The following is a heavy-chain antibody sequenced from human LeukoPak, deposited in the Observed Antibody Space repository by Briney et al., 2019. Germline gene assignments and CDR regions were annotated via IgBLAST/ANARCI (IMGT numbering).Heavy chain of an antibody. J-gene: IGHJ5*02. CDR3: ARDGFRSDSSGYYFYNWFDP. V-gene: IGHV3-30*04. D-gene: IGHD3-22*01. CDR1: GFTFSSYA. Sequence: GGSLRLSCAASGFTFSSYAMHWVRQAPGKGLEWVAVISYDGSNKYYAGSVKGRFTISRDNSKNTLYLQMSSLRAEDTAVYYCARDGFRSDSSGYYFYNWFDPWGQGTLVTVSS. CDR2: ISYDGSNK.